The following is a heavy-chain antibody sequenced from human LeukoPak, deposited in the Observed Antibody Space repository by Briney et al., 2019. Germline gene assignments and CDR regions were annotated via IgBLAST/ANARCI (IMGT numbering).Heavy chain of an antibody. D-gene: IGHD5/OR15-5a*01. J-gene: IGHJ5*02. CDR1: GGSFSGYY. Sequence: SETLSLTCAVYGGSFSGYYWSWIRQPPGKGLEWIGEINHSGSTNYNPSLKSRVTISVDTSKNQFSLKLSSVTAADTAVYYCAIDVSKRFDPWGQGTLVTASS. V-gene: IGHV4-34*01. CDR2: INHSGST. CDR3: AIDVSKRFDP.